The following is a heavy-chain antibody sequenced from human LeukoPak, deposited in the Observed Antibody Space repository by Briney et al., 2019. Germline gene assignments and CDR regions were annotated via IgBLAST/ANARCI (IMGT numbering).Heavy chain of an antibody. Sequence: PSETLSLTCAVSGGSISSSNWWSWVRQPPGKGLEWIGEIYHSGSTNYNPSLKSRVTISVDKSKNQFSLKLSSVTAADTAVYYCAKARPAIAARVGYYYGLDVWGQGTTVTVSS. D-gene: IGHD6-6*01. J-gene: IGHJ6*02. CDR2: IYHSGST. V-gene: IGHV4-4*02. CDR1: GGSISSSNW. CDR3: AKARPAIAARVGYYYGLDV.